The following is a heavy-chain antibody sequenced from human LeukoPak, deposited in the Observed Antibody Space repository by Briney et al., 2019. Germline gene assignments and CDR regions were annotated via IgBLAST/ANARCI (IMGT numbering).Heavy chain of an antibody. CDR1: GFTFSDYY. J-gene: IGHJ2*01. Sequence: GSLRLSCAASGFTFSDYYMSWIRQAPGKGLEWVSYISSSGSTIYYADSVKGRFTISRDNAKNSLYLQMNSLRAEDAAIYYCARAYLLPSIPYWYFDLWGRGTLVTVSS. V-gene: IGHV3-11*04. CDR3: ARAYLLPSIPYWYFDL. CDR2: ISSSGSTI. D-gene: IGHD2-21*01.